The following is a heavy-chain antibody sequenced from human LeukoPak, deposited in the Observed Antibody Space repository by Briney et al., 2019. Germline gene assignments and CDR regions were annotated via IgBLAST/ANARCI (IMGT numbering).Heavy chain of an antibody. CDR2: IYYSGST. Sequence: SETLSLTCTVSGDSISSYFWSWIRQPAGKGLEWIGRIYYSGSTNYNPSLRSRVTMSVDTSKNQFSLNLSSVTAADTAVYYCAREGYSSGWYPDSWGQGTLVTVSS. CDR1: GDSISSYF. J-gene: IGHJ4*02. V-gene: IGHV4-4*07. D-gene: IGHD6-19*01. CDR3: AREGYSSGWYPDS.